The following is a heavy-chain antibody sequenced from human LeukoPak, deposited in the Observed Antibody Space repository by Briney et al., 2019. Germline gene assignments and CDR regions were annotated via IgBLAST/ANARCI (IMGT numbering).Heavy chain of an antibody. V-gene: IGHV3-23*01. CDR1: GFTFSSYA. J-gene: IGHJ4*02. CDR2: ISGSGGST. Sequence: PGGSLRLSCAASGFTFSSYAMSWVRQAPGKVLEWVSAISGSGGSTYYADSVKGRFTISRDNSKNTLYLQMNSLRAEDTAVYYCAKDGSYYYDSSGHWDYWGQGTLVTVSS. CDR3: AKDGSYYYDSSGHWDY. D-gene: IGHD3-22*01.